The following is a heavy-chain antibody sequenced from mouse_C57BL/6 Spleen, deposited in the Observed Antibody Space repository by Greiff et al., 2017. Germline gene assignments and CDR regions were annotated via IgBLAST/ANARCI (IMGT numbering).Heavy chain of an antibody. CDR1: GFTFSSYG. Sequence: DVQLQESGGDLVKPGGSLKLSCAASGFTFSSYGMSWVRQTPDKRLEWVATISSGGSYTYYPDSVKGRFTISRDNAKNTLYLQMSSLKSEDTAMYYCARRSGTGYFDYWGQGTTLTVSS. CDR3: ARRSGTGYFDY. J-gene: IGHJ2*01. D-gene: IGHD4-1*01. CDR2: ISSGGSYT. V-gene: IGHV5-6*01.